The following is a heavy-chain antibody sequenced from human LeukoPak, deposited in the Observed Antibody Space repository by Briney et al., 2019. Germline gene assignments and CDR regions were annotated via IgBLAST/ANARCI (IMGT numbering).Heavy chain of an antibody. CDR1: GFTVRGNY. V-gene: IGHV3-66*01. Sequence: GGSLRLSCAVSGFTVRGNYMTWVRQAPGKGLEWVSLIYSGGKTYYADSVKGRFTISRDNSKNTLYLQMNSLRAEDTAVYYCARGGVNLYFDYWGQGTLVTVSS. CDR2: IYSGGKT. D-gene: IGHD3-10*01. J-gene: IGHJ4*02. CDR3: ARGGVNLYFDY.